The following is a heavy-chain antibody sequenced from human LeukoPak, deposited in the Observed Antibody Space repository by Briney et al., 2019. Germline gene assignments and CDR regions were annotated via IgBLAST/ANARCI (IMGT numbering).Heavy chain of an antibody. V-gene: IGHV1-69*13. J-gene: IGHJ4*02. CDR1: GGTFSSYA. Sequence: VASVKVSCKASGGTFSSYAISWVRQAPGQGLEWMGGIIPIFGTANYAQKFQGRVTITADESTSTAYMELSSLRSEDTAVYYCARSHSSGWLFDYWGQGTLVTVSS. CDR3: ARSHSSGWLFDY. CDR2: IIPIFGTA. D-gene: IGHD6-19*01.